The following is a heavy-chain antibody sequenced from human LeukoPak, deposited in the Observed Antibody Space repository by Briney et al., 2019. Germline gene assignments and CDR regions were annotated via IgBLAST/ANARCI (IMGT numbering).Heavy chain of an antibody. D-gene: IGHD2-21*02. CDR1: GESISNYY. J-gene: IGHJ3*02. CDR2: IYYSGSA. Sequence: PSETLSLTCTVSGESISNYYWKWIRQPPGKGREWIGYIYYSGSANYNPSLKSRVTISGDTSKKQFSLKMKSVAAADTAVYYCGSSRGVVTAYDIWGQGTMVTVSS. V-gene: IGHV4-59*01. CDR3: GSSRGVVTAYDI.